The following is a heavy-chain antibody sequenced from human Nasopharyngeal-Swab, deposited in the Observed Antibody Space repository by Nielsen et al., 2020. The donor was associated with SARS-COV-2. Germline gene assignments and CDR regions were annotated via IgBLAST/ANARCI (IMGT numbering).Heavy chain of an antibody. V-gene: IGHV4-59*11. Sequence: SETLSLTCTVSGGSIVSHYWNWIRLSPGEGLEWIGYIYSTEITKYNPSLGSRVTMSGDTSKNQVYLKLKSLTAADTAVYYCARGPYSRSSLWVHWGQGTLVTSPQ. D-gene: IGHD6-6*01. CDR2: IYSTEIT. CDR1: GGSIVSHY. J-gene: IGHJ4*02. CDR3: ARGPYSRSSLWVH.